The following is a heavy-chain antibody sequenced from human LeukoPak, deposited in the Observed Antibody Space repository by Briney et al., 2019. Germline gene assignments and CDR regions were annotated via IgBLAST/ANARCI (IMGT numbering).Heavy chain of an antibody. V-gene: IGHV4-39*06. D-gene: IGHD1-26*01. CDR2: MNQGGGA. CDR1: GGSISSSSYY. CDR3: ARGSIVGWFDP. Sequence: SETLSLTCTVSGGSISSSSYYWGWIRQPPGKGLEWIGEMNQGGGARFNPSLESRVIIAVDTSKNQFTLKVNSVTDADTAVYYCARGSIVGWFDPWGQGTLVTVSS. J-gene: IGHJ5*02.